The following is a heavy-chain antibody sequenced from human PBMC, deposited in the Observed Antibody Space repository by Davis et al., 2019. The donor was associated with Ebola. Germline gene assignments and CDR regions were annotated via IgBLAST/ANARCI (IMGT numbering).Heavy chain of an antibody. V-gene: IGHV3-48*03. J-gene: IGHJ3*02. CDR2: ISSSGSTI. Sequence: PGGSLRLSCAASGFTFSSYEMNWVRQAPGKGLEWVSYISSSGSTIYYADSVKGRFTISRDNAKNSLYLQMNSLRAEDTAVYYCARDALRYDAFDIWGQGTMVTVSS. CDR1: GFTFSSYE. D-gene: IGHD3-9*01. CDR3: ARDALRYDAFDI.